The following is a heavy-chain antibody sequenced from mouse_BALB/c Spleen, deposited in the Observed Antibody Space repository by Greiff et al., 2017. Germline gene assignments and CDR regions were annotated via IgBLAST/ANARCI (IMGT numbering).Heavy chain of an antibody. Sequence: DVMLVESGGGLVKPGGSLKLSCAASGFTFSSYAMSWVRQTPEKRLEWVASISSGGSTYYPDSVKGRFTISRDNARNILYLQMSSLRSEDTAMYYCARGRDWFAYWGQGTLVTVSA. CDR1: GFTFSSYA. CDR2: ISSGGST. CDR3: ARGRDWFAY. J-gene: IGHJ3*01. V-gene: IGHV5-6-5*01.